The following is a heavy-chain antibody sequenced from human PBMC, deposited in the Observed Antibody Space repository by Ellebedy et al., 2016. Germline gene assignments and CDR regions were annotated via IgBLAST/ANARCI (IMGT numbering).Heavy chain of an antibody. V-gene: IGHV4-39*01. CDR2: IYYSGST. Sequence: SETLSLXCTVSGGSISSSSYYWGWIRQPPGKGLEWIGSIYYSGSTYYNPSLKSRVTISVDTSKNQFSLKLSSVTAADTAVYYCARGGGSSASFDYWGQGTLVTVSS. CDR1: GGSISSSSYY. D-gene: IGHD1-26*01. CDR3: ARGGGSSASFDY. J-gene: IGHJ4*02.